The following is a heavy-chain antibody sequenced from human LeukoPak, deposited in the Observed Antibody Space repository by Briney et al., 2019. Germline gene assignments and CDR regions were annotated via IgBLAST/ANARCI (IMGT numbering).Heavy chain of an antibody. D-gene: IGHD2-2*01. CDR3: ARDIVVIPAANGIDY. V-gene: IGHV1-46*01. Sequence: ASVKVSCKASGYTFTSYYMHWVRQAPGQGLEWMGIINPSGGSTSYAQKFQGRVTMTRDTSTTTVYMELSSLRSEDTAVYYCARDIVVIPAANGIDYWVQGALVTVSS. J-gene: IGHJ4*02. CDR2: INPSGGST. CDR1: GYTFTSYY.